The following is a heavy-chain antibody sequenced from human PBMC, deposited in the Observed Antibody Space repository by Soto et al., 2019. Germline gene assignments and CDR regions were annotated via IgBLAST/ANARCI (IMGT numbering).Heavy chain of an antibody. D-gene: IGHD2-15*01. CDR1: GFTFSSYG. Sequence: QVQLVESGGGVVQPGRSLRLFCAASGFTFSSYGMHWVRQAPGKGLEWVAVMSYDGSNKYYADSVKGRFTISRDNSKNTLYLQMNSLRAEDTAVYYCAKARVVAAPTFDYWGQGTLVTVSS. CDR2: MSYDGSNK. CDR3: AKARVVAAPTFDY. J-gene: IGHJ4*02. V-gene: IGHV3-30*18.